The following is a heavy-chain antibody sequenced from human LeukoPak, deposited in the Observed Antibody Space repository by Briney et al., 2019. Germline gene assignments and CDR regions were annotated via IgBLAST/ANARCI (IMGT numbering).Heavy chain of an antibody. J-gene: IGHJ4*02. CDR1: GFTFGDYA. CDR2: IRSKAYGGTT. D-gene: IGHD6-13*01. V-gene: IGHV3-49*04. CDR3: AKVDVRPPPISSSWPDY. Sequence: GGSLRLSCTASGFTFGDYAMSWVRQAPGKGLEWVGFIRSKAYGGTTEYAASVKGRFTISRDDSKSIAYLQMNSLRAEDTAVYYCAKVDVRPPPISSSWPDYWGQGTLVTVSS.